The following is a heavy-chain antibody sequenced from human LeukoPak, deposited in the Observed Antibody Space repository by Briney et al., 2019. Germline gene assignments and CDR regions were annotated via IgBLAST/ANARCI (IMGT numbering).Heavy chain of an antibody. V-gene: IGHV3-73*01. CDR2: IRTKANGYAT. Sequence: PGGSLRLSCAASGFTFSGSAMHWVRQAPGKGLEWVGRIRTKANGYATAYVASVKGRFTISRDDSENMAYLQMSLVKTEDTAVYYCRSTATGERDYWGQGTLVTVSS. CDR1: GFTFSGSA. D-gene: IGHD7-27*01. CDR3: RSTATGERDY. J-gene: IGHJ4*02.